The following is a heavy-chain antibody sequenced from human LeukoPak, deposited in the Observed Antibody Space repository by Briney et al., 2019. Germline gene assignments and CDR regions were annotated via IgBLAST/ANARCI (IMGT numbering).Heavy chain of an antibody. Sequence: GGSLRLSCAASRFTFNSYAMSWVRQAPGKGLEWVSGFSGSGANTHYTDSVKGRFTISRDNSKNTLYLQMNSLRVEDTAVYYCAKEGTMTPDYWGQGTLVTVSS. J-gene: IGHJ4*02. CDR1: RFTFNSYA. CDR2: FSGSGANT. D-gene: IGHD3-3*01. V-gene: IGHV3-23*01. CDR3: AKEGTMTPDY.